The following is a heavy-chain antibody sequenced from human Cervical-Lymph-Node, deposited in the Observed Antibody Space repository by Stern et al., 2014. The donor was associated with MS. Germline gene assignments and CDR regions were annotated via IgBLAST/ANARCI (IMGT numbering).Heavy chain of an antibody. CDR1: GYSFANFW. CDR3: ARRGLGYDGADH. Sequence: EVQLEQSGAEVRKPGEPLKISCKVSGYSFANFWIGWVRQVPGKGLEWIGIIYHGDSDTRYSPSFQGQSTLSADESISTAYLQWSSLKASDTGIYYCARRGLGYDGADHWGQGALVTVSS. CDR2: IYHGDSDT. V-gene: IGHV5-51*03. D-gene: IGHD3-16*01. J-gene: IGHJ4*02.